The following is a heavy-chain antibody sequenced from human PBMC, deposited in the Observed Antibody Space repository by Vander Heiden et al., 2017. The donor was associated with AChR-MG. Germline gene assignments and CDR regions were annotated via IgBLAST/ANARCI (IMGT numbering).Heavy chain of an antibody. Sequence: EVQLLESGGGLVQPGGSVRLSCAASGFNFNNYAMTWVRQAPGKGLEWVSAISASGLGTYHRDSVRGRFSVSRDSSNNTLYLQMNSLRTEDTAVYYCAKLSENDVLTGYSDYWGQGTPVIVSS. CDR2: ISASGLGT. D-gene: IGHD3-9*01. CDR1: GFNFNNYA. J-gene: IGHJ4*02. CDR3: AKLSENDVLTGYSDY. V-gene: IGHV3-23*01.